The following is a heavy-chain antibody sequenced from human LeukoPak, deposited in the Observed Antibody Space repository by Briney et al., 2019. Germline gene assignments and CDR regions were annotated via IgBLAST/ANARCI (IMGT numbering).Heavy chain of an antibody. Sequence: SVKVSCKASGGTFSSYAISWVRQAPGQGLEWMGGIIPIFGTANYAQKFQGRVTITADESTSTAYMELSSLRSEDTAVYYCAREGEIGYDLSDYWGQGTLVTVSS. CDR1: GGTFSSYA. CDR3: AREGEIGYDLSDY. CDR2: IIPIFGTA. D-gene: IGHD5-12*01. V-gene: IGHV1-69*13. J-gene: IGHJ4*02.